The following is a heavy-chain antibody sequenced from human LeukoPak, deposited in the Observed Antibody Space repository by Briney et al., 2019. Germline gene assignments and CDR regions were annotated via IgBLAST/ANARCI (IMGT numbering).Heavy chain of an antibody. J-gene: IGHJ4*02. D-gene: IGHD3-22*01. CDR3: ARGAAQYDSSGYQSSPFDY. Sequence: SVKVSCKASGGTFSSYGISWVRQAPGQGLDWMGRIIPIFDIANYAQNFQGRVTITADKSTSTAYMELSSLRSEDTAVYYCARGAAQYDSSGYQSSPFDYWGQGTLVTVSS. CDR1: GGTFSSYG. CDR2: IIPIFDIA. V-gene: IGHV1-69*04.